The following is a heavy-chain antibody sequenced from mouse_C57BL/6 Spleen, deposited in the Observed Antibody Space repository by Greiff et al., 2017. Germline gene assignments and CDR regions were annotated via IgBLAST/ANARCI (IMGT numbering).Heavy chain of an antibody. CDR2: IYPGSGST. J-gene: IGHJ4*01. Sequence: QVQLKQPGAELVKPGASVKMSCKASGYTFTSYWITWVKQRPGQGLEWIGEIYPGSGSTNYNEKFKSKATLTVDTSSSTAYMQLSSLTSEDSAVYYCARSHYDCHGAMDYWGQGTSVTVSS. CDR1: GYTFTSYW. V-gene: IGHV1-55*01. D-gene: IGHD2-4*01. CDR3: ARSHYDCHGAMDY.